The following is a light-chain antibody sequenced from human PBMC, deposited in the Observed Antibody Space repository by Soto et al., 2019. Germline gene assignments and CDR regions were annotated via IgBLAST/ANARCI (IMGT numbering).Light chain of an antibody. Sequence: QSALTQPASVSGSPGQSITISCTGSPSDVGAYNYVSWYQQHPDKAPKLMIFEVSNRPSGVSNRFSGSKSGNTASLNISGLQSEDEADYYCSSYSTSLNGRLFGEGTKLTIL. CDR1: PSDVGAYNY. V-gene: IGLV2-14*01. CDR3: SSYSTSLNGRL. J-gene: IGLJ3*02. CDR2: EVS.